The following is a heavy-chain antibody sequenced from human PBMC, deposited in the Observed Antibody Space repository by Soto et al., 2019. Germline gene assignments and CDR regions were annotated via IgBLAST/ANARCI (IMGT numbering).Heavy chain of an antibody. CDR2: IYYSGST. Sequence: SETLSLTCTVSGGSISSSSYYWGWIRQPPGKGLEWIGSIYYSGSTYYNPSLKSRVTISVDTSKNQFSLKLSSVTAADTAVYYCALTTVVTADFDYWGQGTLVTVSS. V-gene: IGHV4-39*01. J-gene: IGHJ4*02. D-gene: IGHD4-17*01. CDR3: ALTTVVTADFDY. CDR1: GGSISSSSYY.